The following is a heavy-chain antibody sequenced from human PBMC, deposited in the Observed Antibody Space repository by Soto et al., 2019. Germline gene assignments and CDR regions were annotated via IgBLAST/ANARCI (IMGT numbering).Heavy chain of an antibody. J-gene: IGHJ4*02. CDR1: GFTFSSYA. Sequence: GGSLRLSCAASGFTFSSYAMHWVRQAPGKGLEWVAVISYDGSNKYYADSVKGRFTISRDNSKNTLYLQMNSLRAEDTAVYYCARDGAITMIVVGDCDYWGQGTLVTVSS. CDR2: ISYDGSNK. D-gene: IGHD3-22*01. CDR3: ARDGAITMIVVGDCDY. V-gene: IGHV3-30-3*01.